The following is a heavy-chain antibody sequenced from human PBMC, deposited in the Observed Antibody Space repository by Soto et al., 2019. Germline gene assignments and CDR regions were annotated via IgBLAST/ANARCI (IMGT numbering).Heavy chain of an antibody. V-gene: IGHV3-23*01. D-gene: IGHD5-18*01. Sequence: EVQLLESGGGLVQPGGSLRVSCAASGFTFSSYAMIWVRQAPGKGLEWVSAISDTGDSTNYADSVKGRFTISRDNSKNTLFLQMNSLRVEDTALYYCARDLGYSYGYWVGYWGQGTLVTVSS. CDR1: GFTFSSYA. CDR2: ISDTGDST. CDR3: ARDLGYSYGYWVGY. J-gene: IGHJ4*02.